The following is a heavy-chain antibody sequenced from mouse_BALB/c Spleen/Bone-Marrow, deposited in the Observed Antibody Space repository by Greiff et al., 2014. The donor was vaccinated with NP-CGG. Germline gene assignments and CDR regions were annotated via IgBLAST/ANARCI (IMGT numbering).Heavy chain of an antibody. CDR1: GYNFTSYW. J-gene: IGHJ2*01. CDR3: ARGAWANWDYFDY. CDR2: IYPGSGST. Sequence: QVQLKESGAELVKPGTSVKLSCKASGYNFTSYWINWVKLRPGQGLEWIGDIYPGSGSTNYNEKFKSKATLTVDTSSSTAYMQLSSLASEDSAFYYCARGAWANWDYFDYWGQGTTLTVSS. V-gene: IGHV1-55*01. D-gene: IGHD4-1*01.